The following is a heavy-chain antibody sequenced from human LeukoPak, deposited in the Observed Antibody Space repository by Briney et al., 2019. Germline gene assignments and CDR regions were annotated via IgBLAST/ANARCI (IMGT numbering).Heavy chain of an antibody. V-gene: IGHV3-30*03. J-gene: IGHJ4*02. CDR2: IKYDGYST. CDR1: GFTFSSYG. Sequence: PGGSLRLSCAASGFTFSSYGMHWVRQAPGKGLEWVALIKYDGYSTNYSDSVKGRFTISSDNSKNTLYLQMNSLRAEDTAVYYWARYLSPVVRASPMGYGGQRTLVTVSS. CDR3: ARYLSPVVRASPMGY. D-gene: IGHD3-10*01.